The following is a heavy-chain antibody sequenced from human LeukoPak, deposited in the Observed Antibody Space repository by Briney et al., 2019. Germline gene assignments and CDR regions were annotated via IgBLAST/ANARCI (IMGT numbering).Heavy chain of an antibody. Sequence: SVKVSCKASGGTFSSYAISWVRQAPGRGLEWMGGIIPIFGTANYAQKFQGRVTITADESTSTAYMELSSLRSEDTAVYYCASCSTSCSYYYYYYMDVWGKGTTVTVSS. CDR3: ASCSTSCSYYYYYYMDV. J-gene: IGHJ6*03. D-gene: IGHD2-2*01. CDR1: GGTFSSYA. CDR2: IIPIFGTA. V-gene: IGHV1-69*13.